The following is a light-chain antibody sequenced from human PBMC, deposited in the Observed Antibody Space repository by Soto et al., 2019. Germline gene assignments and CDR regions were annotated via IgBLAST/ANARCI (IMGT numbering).Light chain of an antibody. CDR2: DNN. V-gene: IGLV1-51*01. CDR3: GTWDITLSAGV. Sequence: QSALTQPPSVSAAPGQKVTSSCSGTTSNIGNKYVSWYQQVPGTAPKLLIYDNNKRPSGIPDRFSGSKSGTSATLGITGLQTGDEADYYCGTWDITLSAGVFGGGTKVTVL. J-gene: IGLJ2*01. CDR1: TSNIGNKY.